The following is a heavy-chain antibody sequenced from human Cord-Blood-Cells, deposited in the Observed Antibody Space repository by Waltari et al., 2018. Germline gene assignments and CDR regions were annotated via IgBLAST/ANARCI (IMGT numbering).Heavy chain of an antibody. CDR2: IYYSGST. V-gene: IGHV4-39*07. CDR3: ASFYSGSYYYYYYMDV. CDR1: GGSISSSSYY. Sequence: QLQLQESGPGLVKPSETLSLTCTVSGGSISSSSYYSGWIRQPPGKGLEWIGSIYYSGSTYYNPSLKSRVTISVDTSKNQFSLKLSSVTAADTAVYYCASFYSGSYYYYYYMDVWGKGTTVTVSS. J-gene: IGHJ6*03. D-gene: IGHD1-26*01.